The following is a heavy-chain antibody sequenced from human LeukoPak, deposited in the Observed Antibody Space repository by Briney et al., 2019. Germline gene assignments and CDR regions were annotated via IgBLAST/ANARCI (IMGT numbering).Heavy chain of an antibody. D-gene: IGHD4-17*01. CDR3: ARHLGAYGAFDI. J-gene: IGHJ3*02. Sequence: SETLSLTCTVSGGSISSYYWSWIRQPPGKGLEWIGYIYYGGSTNYNPSLKSRVTISVDTSKNQFSLKLSSVTAADTAVYYCARHLGAYGAFDIWGQGTMVTVSS. CDR2: IYYGGST. CDR1: GGSISSYY. V-gene: IGHV4-59*08.